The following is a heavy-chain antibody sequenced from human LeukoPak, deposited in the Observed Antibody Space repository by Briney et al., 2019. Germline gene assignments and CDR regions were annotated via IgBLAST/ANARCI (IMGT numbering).Heavy chain of an antibody. CDR3: ASGEVGVRKFYSDPFHY. J-gene: IGHJ4*02. CDR2: IYSAGST. Sequence: GGSLRLSCAASGFTVSSNYMSWVRQAPGKGLEWVSNIYSAGSTYYADSVRGRFTISRDSSKNTVCLQMNSLRVEDTAVYYCASGEVGVRKFYSDPFHYWGQGTLVTVSP. V-gene: IGHV3-53*01. CDR1: GFTVSSNY. D-gene: IGHD2-15*01.